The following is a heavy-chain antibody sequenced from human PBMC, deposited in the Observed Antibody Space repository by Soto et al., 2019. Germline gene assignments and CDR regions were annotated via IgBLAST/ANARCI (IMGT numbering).Heavy chain of an antibody. V-gene: IGHV4-34*01. J-gene: IGHJ6*03. CDR2: INHSGST. D-gene: IGHD2-2*01. CDR1: GGSFSGYY. CDR3: ARGYCSSTSCYGPTSYYYYMDV. Sequence: PSETLSLTCAVYGGSFSGYYWSWIRQPPGKGLEWIGEINHSGSTNYNPSLKSRVTISVDTSKNQFSLKLSSVTAADTAVYYCARGYCSSTSCYGPTSYYYYMDVWGKGTTVTVSS.